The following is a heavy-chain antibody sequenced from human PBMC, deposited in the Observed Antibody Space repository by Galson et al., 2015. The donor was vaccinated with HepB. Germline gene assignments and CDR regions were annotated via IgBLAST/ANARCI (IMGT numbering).Heavy chain of an antibody. Sequence: SVKVSCKASGGTFSSYAISWVRQAPGQGLEWMGGIIPIFGTANYAQKFQGRVTITADKSTSTAYMELSSLRSEDTAVYYCSLEGFGELFLTGDWFDPWGQGTLVTVSS. D-gene: IGHD3-10*01. J-gene: IGHJ5*02. CDR2: IIPIFGTA. CDR3: SLEGFGELFLTGDWFDP. CDR1: GGTFSSYA. V-gene: IGHV1-69*06.